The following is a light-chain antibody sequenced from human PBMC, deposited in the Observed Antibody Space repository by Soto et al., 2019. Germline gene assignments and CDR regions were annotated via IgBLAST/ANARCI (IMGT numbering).Light chain of an antibody. CDR3: QQYGSSPYT. Sequence: EIVLTQSPGTLSLSPGERATLSCRASQSVSSSSLAWYQQKPGQAPRLLIYGASSRATGIPARFSGSGSGTDFTLTISRLEPEDFAVYYCQQYGSSPYTFGQGTKLEI. CDR1: QSVSSSS. CDR2: GAS. V-gene: IGKV3-20*01. J-gene: IGKJ2*01.